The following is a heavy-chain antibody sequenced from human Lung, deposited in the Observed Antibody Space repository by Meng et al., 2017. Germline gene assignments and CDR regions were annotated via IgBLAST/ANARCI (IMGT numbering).Heavy chain of an antibody. J-gene: IGHJ4*02. D-gene: IGHD4-11*01. CDR3: ARGPTTMAHDFDY. V-gene: IGHV4-34*01. Sequence: QGQLHEVGAGLLKPSETRSLTCVVSGGSCSDYYWSWIRQPPGKGLEWIGEINHSGSTNYNPSLESRATISVDTSQNNLSLKLSSVTAADSAVYYCARGPTTMAHDFDYWGQGTLVTVSS. CDR2: INHSGST. CDR1: GGSCSDYY.